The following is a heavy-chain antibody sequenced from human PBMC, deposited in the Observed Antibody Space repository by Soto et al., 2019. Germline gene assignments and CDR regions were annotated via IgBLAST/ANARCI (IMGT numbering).Heavy chain of an antibody. Sequence: GGPLRLSCAASGFTFSSSGMHWVRQAPGKGLEWVAVISYDGSNKFYADSVKGRFTISRDNFRNTLYLQMNSLRAEDTAVYYCAKEFHSWNYFDYWGQGTLVTVSS. CDR3: AKEFHSWNYFDY. V-gene: IGHV3-30*18. CDR2: ISYDGSNK. J-gene: IGHJ4*02. D-gene: IGHD1-20*01. CDR1: GFTFSSSG.